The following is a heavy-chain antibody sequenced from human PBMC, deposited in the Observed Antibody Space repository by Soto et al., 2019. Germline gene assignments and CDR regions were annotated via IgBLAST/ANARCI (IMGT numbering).Heavy chain of an antibody. D-gene: IGHD6-19*01. J-gene: IGHJ5*02. Sequence: QVQLQESGPGLVKPSETLSLTCTVSGGSISSYYWSWIRQPPGKGLEWIGYIYYSGSTNYNPSLKSRVTISVDTSKNQFSLKLSSVTAADTAAYYCARAIAVAGTWWFDPWGQGTLVTVSS. CDR1: GGSISSYY. CDR2: IYYSGST. CDR3: ARAIAVAGTWWFDP. V-gene: IGHV4-59*01.